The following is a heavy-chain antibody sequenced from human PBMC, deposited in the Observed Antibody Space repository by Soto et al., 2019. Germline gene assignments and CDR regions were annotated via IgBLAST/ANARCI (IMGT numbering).Heavy chain of an antibody. CDR2: ISYIGTT. J-gene: IGHJ4*02. D-gene: IGHD5-18*01. V-gene: IGHV4-59*01. CDR1: GGSISNYY. Sequence: SETLSLTCTVSGGSISNYYWSWIRQSPGKGLEWIGYISYIGTTNYNPSLKSRVTISVDTSKNQFSLRLASVTAADTAVYYCVRGGGGYGNGMIDYWGQGTPVTVSS. CDR3: VRGGGGYGNGMIDY.